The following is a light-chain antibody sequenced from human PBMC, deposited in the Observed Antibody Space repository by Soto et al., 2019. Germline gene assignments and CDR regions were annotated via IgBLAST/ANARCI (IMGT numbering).Light chain of an antibody. V-gene: IGLV2-11*01. Sequence: QSALTQPRSVSGSPGQSVTISCTGTSSDVGGYNYVSWYQQHPGKAPKLMIYDVTERPSGVPDRFSGSKSGNTASLTISGLRAEDEADYFCCSYAGSYTLGAFGGGTKLTVL. J-gene: IGLJ2*01. CDR1: SSDVGGYNY. CDR2: DVT. CDR3: CSYAGSYTLGA.